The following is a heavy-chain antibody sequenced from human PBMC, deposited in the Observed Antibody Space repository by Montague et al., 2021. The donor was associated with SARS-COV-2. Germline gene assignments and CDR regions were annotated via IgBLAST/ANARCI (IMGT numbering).Heavy chain of an antibody. D-gene: IGHD3-10*01. J-gene: IGHJ6*02. CDR3: ERDDIVLQGVTKGMDD. Sequence: SETLSLTCTVSGGSISSSSYYWGWIRQPPGKGLEWIGNMYYSGSTYYNPSLKSRVTISIDTSKNQFSLKLSSVTAADTAVYYCERDDIVLQGVTKGMDDWGQGTTVTVSS. CDR1: GGSISSSSYY. CDR2: MYYSGST. V-gene: IGHV4-39*07.